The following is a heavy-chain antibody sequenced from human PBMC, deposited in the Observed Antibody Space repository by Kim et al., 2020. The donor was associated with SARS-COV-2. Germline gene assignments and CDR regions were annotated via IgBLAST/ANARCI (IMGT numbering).Heavy chain of an antibody. Sequence: GGSLRLSCAASGFIFSSYAMHWVRQAPGKGLEWVSVISGSDGSTYYADSVKGRFTISRDNSNNTLYLQMDSLRAEDTAVYYCANGQSSSRYASSDFWGQG. CDR1: GFIFSSYA. J-gene: IGHJ4*02. CDR2: ISGSDGST. CDR3: ANGQSSSRYASSDF. V-gene: IGHV3-23*01. D-gene: IGHD6-13*01.